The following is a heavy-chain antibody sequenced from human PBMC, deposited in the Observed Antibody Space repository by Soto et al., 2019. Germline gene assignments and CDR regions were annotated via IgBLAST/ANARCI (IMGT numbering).Heavy chain of an antibody. V-gene: IGHV4-30-4*02. Sequence: PSDTLSLTCTVSDGSISRGVYYWSWIGQPPGKGLEWIGYIYYSGSTYYNPSLKIRVTISVDTSMNQFSLNLCSFYCARAGVATIYPGNNWFDPWGQGTLVIVS. D-gene: IGHD5-12*01. J-gene: IGHJ5*02. CDR3: YPGNNWFDP. CDR2: IYYSGST. CDR1: DGSISRGVYY.